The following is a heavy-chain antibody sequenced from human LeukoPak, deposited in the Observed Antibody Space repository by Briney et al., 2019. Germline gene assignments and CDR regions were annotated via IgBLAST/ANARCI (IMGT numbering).Heavy chain of an antibody. J-gene: IGHJ3*02. CDR3: ARDLVTVTKGFDI. D-gene: IGHD4-17*01. V-gene: IGHV4-59*11. CDR2: ISYIGST. CDR1: DDSFSSHY. Sequence: SETLSLTCAVSDDSFSSHYWTWIRQPPGKGLEWIGYISYIGSTNYNPSLKSRVTISIDTSKNQFSLKLCSVTAADTAVYYCARDLVTVTKGFDIWGQGTMVSVSS.